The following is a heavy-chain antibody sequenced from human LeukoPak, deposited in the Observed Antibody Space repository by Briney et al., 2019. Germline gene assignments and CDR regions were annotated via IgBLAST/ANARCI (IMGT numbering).Heavy chain of an antibody. Sequence: ETLSLTCTVSGGSISSSSYYWGWIRQPPGKGLEWIGSIYYSGSTYYNPSLKSRVTISVDTSKNQFSLKLTSVTAADTAVYYCAREDYNFLWGQGTLVTVSS. D-gene: IGHD3-3*01. CDR3: AREDYNFL. CDR2: IYYSGST. CDR1: GGSISSSSYY. J-gene: IGHJ4*02. V-gene: IGHV4-39*07.